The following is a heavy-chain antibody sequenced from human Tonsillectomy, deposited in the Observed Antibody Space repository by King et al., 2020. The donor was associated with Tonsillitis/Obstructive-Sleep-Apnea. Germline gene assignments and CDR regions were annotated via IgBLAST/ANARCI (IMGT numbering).Heavy chain of an antibody. D-gene: IGHD5-12*01. Sequence: QLVQSGAEVKKPGASVKVSCKASGYTFTGYYMHWVRPAPGQGLEWMGRINPNSGGTKYAQKFQGRVTMTRDTSISTAYMELRSLGSDDTAVYYCARDFEWLRRDYYYYYYMDVWGKGTTVTVSS. V-gene: IGHV1-2*06. J-gene: IGHJ6*03. CDR1: GYTFTGYY. CDR2: INPNSGGT. CDR3: ARDFEWLRRDYYYYYYMDV.